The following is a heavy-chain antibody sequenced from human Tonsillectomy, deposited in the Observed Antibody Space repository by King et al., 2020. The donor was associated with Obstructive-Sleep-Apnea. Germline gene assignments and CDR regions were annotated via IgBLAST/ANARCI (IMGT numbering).Heavy chain of an antibody. J-gene: IGHJ4*02. CDR3: AKNLSPTD. CDR1: VGSISTYY. V-gene: IGHV4-59*03. CDR2: IFYSGSS. D-gene: IGHD4-17*01. Sequence: VQLQESGPGLVKPSATLSLTCTVSVGSISTYYLSWIRQPPGKGLEWVGYIFYSGSSNYNPSLKRRGPISVDTSKNQFSLKLSSVTDADTAVYYCAKNLSPTDWGQGTLVTVSS.